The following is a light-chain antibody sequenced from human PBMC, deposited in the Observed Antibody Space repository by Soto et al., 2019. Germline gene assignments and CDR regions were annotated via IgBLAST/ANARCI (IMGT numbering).Light chain of an antibody. CDR2: DAS. Sequence: EIVLTQSPATLSLSPGERATLSCRASQSIRNYLAWYQQKPGQTPRLLFYDASNRAADIPARFSGNGSGTDFTLTISSLEPEDFAVYFCQQRSNWPLTFGPGTKVEIK. J-gene: IGKJ3*01. V-gene: IGKV3-11*01. CDR3: QQRSNWPLT. CDR1: QSIRNY.